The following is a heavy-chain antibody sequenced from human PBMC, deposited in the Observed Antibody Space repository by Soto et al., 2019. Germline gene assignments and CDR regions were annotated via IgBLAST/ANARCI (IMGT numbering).Heavy chain of an antibody. CDR1: GYTFTSYG. J-gene: IGHJ4*02. CDR2: ISGYNGNT. CDR3: ARDLVVSGTFDY. Sequence: QVQLVQSGAEVKKPGASVKVSCKASGYTFTSYGIIWVRQAPGQGLEWMGWISGYNGNTHDAQKLQGRVTMTTDSSTSTAYMELRSLRSDDTAVYYCARDLVVSGTFDYGGQGTLVTVSS. D-gene: IGHD2-2*01. V-gene: IGHV1-18*01.